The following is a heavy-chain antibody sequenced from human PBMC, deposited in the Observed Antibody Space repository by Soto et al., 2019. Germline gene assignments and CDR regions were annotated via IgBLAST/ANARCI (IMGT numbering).Heavy chain of an antibody. V-gene: IGHV1-18*01. J-gene: IGHJ4*02. CDR3: ARAHYYDSSGYYPAFDY. D-gene: IGHD3-22*01. CDR2: ISAYNGNT. CDR1: GYTFTSYG. Sequence: ASVKVSCKASGYTFTSYGISWVRQAPGQGLEWMGWISAYNGNTNYAQKLQGRVTMTTDTSTSTAYMELRSLRSDDTAVYYCARAHYYDSSGYYPAFDYWGQGTLVTV.